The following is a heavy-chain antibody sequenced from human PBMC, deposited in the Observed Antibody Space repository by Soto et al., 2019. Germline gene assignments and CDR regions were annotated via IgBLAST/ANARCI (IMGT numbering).Heavy chain of an antibody. Sequence: ASVKVSCKASGYTFTSYAMHWVRQAPGQRLEWMGWINAGNGNTKYSQKFQGRVTITRDTSASTAYMELSSLRSEDTAVYYCARRSSTLRYFDPWGQGTLVTVS. CDR2: INAGNGNT. V-gene: IGHV1-3*01. CDR3: ARRSSTLRYFDP. D-gene: IGHD3-9*01. J-gene: IGHJ5*02. CDR1: GYTFTSYA.